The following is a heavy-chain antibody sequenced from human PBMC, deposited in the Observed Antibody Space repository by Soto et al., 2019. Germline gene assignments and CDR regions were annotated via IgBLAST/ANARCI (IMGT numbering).Heavy chain of an antibody. CDR2: INAYNGNT. J-gene: IGHJ6*03. CDR3: ARVAGYCSSTICYADPDYYYYYMDV. CDR1: GYTFTSYG. D-gene: IGHD2-2*01. Sequence: ASVKVSCNASGYTFTSYGISWVRQAPGQGLEWMGWINAYNGNTNYAQNLQGRVTMTTDTSTSTAYMELRSLRSDDTAVYYCARVAGYCSSTICYADPDYYYYYMDVWGKGTTVTVSS. V-gene: IGHV1-18*01.